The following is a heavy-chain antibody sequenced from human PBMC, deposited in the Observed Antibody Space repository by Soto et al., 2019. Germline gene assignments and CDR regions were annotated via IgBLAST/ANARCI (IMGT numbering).Heavy chain of an antibody. CDR1: GFTFTRYS. CDR3: ARESEDLTSNFDY. J-gene: IGHJ4*02. Sequence: PGGSLRLFCAASGFTFTRYSMNWVRQAPGKGLEWVSSISSTTNYIYYGDSMKGRFTISRDNAKNSLYLEMNSLRAEDTAVYYCARESEDLTSNFDYWGQGTLVTVSS. CDR2: ISSTTNYI. V-gene: IGHV3-21*06.